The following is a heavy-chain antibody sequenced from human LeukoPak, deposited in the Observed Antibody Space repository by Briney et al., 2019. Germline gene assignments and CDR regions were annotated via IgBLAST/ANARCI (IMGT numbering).Heavy chain of an antibody. D-gene: IGHD6-13*01. J-gene: IGHJ4*02. CDR3: ARELIDGTAAGYFFDY. V-gene: IGHV4-59*01. CDR2: IYYSGST. Sequence: PSETLSLTCTVSGGSISSYYWSWIRQPPGKGLEWIGYIYYSGSTNYNPSLKSRVTISVDTSKNQFFLKLSSVTAADTAVYYCARELIDGTAAGYFFDYWGQGTLVTVSS. CDR1: GGSISSYY.